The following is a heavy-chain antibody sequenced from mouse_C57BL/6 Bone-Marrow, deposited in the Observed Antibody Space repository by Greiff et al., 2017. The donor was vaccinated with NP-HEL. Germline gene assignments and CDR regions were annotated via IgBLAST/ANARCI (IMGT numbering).Heavy chain of an antibody. CDR3: ARLSPYYYYGSSSWFAY. J-gene: IGHJ3*01. D-gene: IGHD1-1*01. CDR2: INPNNGGT. Sequence: EVQLQQSGPELVKPGASVKISCKASGYTFTDYYMNWVKQSHGKSLEWIGDINPNNGGTSYNQKFKGKATLTVDKSSSTAYMELRSLTSEDSAVYYCARLSPYYYYGSSSWFAYWGQGTLVTVSA. CDR1: GYTFTDYY. V-gene: IGHV1-26*01.